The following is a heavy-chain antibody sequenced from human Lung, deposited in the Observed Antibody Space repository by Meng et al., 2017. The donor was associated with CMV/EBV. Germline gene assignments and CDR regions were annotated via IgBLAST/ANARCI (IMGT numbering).Heavy chain of an antibody. V-gene: IGHV1-2*02. CDR1: GYTFIDHY. D-gene: IGHD2-2*03. J-gene: IGHJ4*02. CDR2: INPNNGDT. CDR3: ARDVGSGAAGY. Sequence: ASAKVVCKASGYTFIDHYIHWVRQAPGQGLQWMGWINPNNGDTNYEQRFQGRVSMTTDTSKGTVYMELSRLTSDDTAIFYCARDVGSGAAGYWGRGTQVTVSS.